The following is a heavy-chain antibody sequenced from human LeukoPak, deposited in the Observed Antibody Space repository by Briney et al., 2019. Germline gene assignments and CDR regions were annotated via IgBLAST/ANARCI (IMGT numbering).Heavy chain of an antibody. CDR2: INLSGGRT. D-gene: IGHD6-19*01. CDR3: ARKGGSAWYEDAFDI. V-gene: IGHV1-46*01. Sequence: ASVKVSCKASGYTFSSYYMHSVRQAPGQGLEWMGIINLSGGRTSYAQKFQGRVTMTRDTSTSTVYMELSSLRAEDTAVYYCARKGGSAWYEDAFDIWGQGTMVTVSS. J-gene: IGHJ3*02. CDR1: GYTFSSYY.